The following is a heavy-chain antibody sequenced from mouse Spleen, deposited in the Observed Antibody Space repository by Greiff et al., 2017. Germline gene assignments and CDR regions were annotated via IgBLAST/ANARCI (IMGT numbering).Heavy chain of an antibody. J-gene: IGHJ4*01. CDR3: ARGEDGDYAMDY. V-gene: IGHV1-66*01. Sequence: QVQLQQSGPELVKPGASVKISCKASGYSFTSYYIHWVKQRPGQGLEWIGWIYPGSGNTKYNEKFKGKATLTADTSSSTAYMQLSSLTSEDSAVYYCARGEDGDYAMDYWGRGTSVTGSS. CDR1: GYSFTSYY. CDR2: IYPGSGNT.